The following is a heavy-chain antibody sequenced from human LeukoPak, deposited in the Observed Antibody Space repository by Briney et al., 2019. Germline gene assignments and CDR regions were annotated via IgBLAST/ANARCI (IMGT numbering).Heavy chain of an antibody. CDR3: ARVTATGSGYKYYFDY. J-gene: IGHJ4*02. D-gene: IGHD6-19*01. CDR2: INPNSGGT. CDR1: GYTFTGYY. Sequence: ASVKVSCKASGYTFTGYYMHWVRQAPGQGLEWVGWINPNSGGTNYAQKFQGRVTMTRDTSISTAYMELSRLRSDDTAVYYCARVTATGSGYKYYFDYWGQGTLVTVSS. V-gene: IGHV1-2*02.